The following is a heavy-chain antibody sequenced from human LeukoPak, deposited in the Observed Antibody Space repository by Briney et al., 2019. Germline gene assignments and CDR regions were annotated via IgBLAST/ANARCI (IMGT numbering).Heavy chain of an antibody. CDR1: GYTFTSYY. D-gene: IGHD6-25*01. V-gene: IGHV1-46*01. CDR2: INPRGGST. J-gene: IGHJ4*02. CDR3: ARVGVTAATADY. Sequence: GASVKVSRKASGYTFTSYYMHWMRQAPGQGPEWMGIINPRGGSTDYSQKFQDRVTMSSDTSTSTVYMELSSLRSEDTAVYFCARVGVTAATADYWGQGTLVTVSS.